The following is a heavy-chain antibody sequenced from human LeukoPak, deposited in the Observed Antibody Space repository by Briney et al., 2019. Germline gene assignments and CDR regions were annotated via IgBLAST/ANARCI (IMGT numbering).Heavy chain of an antibody. Sequence: PGGSLRLSCAASGLTFRSYVMSWVRQAPGKGPEWVSAISGSADSTSYASSVMGRFTISRDNSKSTLYLQMNSLRGEDTAVYYCAKPVYDTSGHEYFQHWGQGTLVTVSS. CDR1: GLTFRSYV. CDR3: AKPVYDTSGHEYFQH. V-gene: IGHV3-23*01. J-gene: IGHJ1*01. D-gene: IGHD3-22*01. CDR2: ISGSADST.